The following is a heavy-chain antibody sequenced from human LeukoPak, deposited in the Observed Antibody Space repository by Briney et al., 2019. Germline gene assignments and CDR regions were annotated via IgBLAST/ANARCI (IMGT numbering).Heavy chain of an antibody. V-gene: IGHV1-18*01. D-gene: IGHD6-13*01. Sequence: GASVKVSCKASGYTFTSYAISWVRQAPGQGLEWMGWISAYNGNTNYAQKLQGRVTTTTDTSTSTAYMELRSLRSDDTAVYYCARENQQLNAFDIWGQGTMVTVSS. CDR1: GYTFTSYA. CDR3: ARENQQLNAFDI. J-gene: IGHJ3*02. CDR2: ISAYNGNT.